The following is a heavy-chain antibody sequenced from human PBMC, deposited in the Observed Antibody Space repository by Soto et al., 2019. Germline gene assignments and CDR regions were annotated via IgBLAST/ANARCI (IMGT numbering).Heavy chain of an antibody. J-gene: IGHJ6*02. D-gene: IGHD6-6*01. Sequence: QVQLVQSGAEVKKPGASVKVSCKASGYTFTSYDINWVRQATGQGLEWMGWMNPNSGNTGYAQKFQGRVTMTRNTSINTAYMGLGSLRSEDTDVYYSARRGFSSSSAFRYYYYGMDVWGQGNTVTVSS. CDR1: GYTFTSYD. V-gene: IGHV1-8*01. CDR3: ARRGFSSSSAFRYYYYGMDV. CDR2: MNPNSGNT.